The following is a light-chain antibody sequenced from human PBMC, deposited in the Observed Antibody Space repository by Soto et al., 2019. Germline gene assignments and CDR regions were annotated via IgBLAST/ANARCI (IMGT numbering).Light chain of an antibody. Sequence: EIQMTQYPSSLSASVGDRVTITCQASQDISTHLTWFQQKPGKAPKLLIYDVSILETGVPSRFSGSGSGTDFTFTISSLKPEDIATYYCQQYDNLPLTFGGGTKVDIK. V-gene: IGKV1-33*01. CDR2: DVS. J-gene: IGKJ4*01. CDR1: QDISTH. CDR3: QQYDNLPLT.